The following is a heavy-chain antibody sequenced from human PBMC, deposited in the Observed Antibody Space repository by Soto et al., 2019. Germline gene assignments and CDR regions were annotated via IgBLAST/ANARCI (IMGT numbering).Heavy chain of an antibody. D-gene: IGHD3-3*01. Sequence: GASVKVSCKASGYTFTSYDINWVRQATGQGLEWMGWMNPNSGNTGYAQKFQGRVTMTRNTSISTAYMELSSLRSEDTAVYYCARAPYYDFWSGYLDYYYYYMDVWGKGTTVTVSS. CDR2: MNPNSGNT. CDR3: ARAPYYDFWSGYLDYYYYYMDV. V-gene: IGHV1-8*01. J-gene: IGHJ6*03. CDR1: GYTFTSYD.